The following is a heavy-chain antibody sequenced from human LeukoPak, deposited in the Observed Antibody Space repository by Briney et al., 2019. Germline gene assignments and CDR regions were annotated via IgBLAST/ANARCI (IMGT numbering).Heavy chain of an antibody. CDR1: GFTFSSYS. J-gene: IGHJ4*02. D-gene: IGHD6-13*01. Sequence: GGSLRLSCAASGFTFSSYSMNWVRQAPGKGLEWVSDISRSSTTIYYADSVKGRFTISRDNAKNSLYLQMNSLRAEDTAVYYCARAGYSSSWYLYWGQGTLVTVSS. V-gene: IGHV3-48*01. CDR2: ISRSSTTI. CDR3: ARAGYSSSWYLY.